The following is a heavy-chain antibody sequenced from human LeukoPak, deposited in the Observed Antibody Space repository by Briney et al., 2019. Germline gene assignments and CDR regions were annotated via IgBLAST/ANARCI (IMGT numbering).Heavy chain of an antibody. CDR2: ITNSGGST. CDR3: ARETSGSH. V-gene: IGHV3-23*01. Sequence: GGSLRLSCGASGFTFTTHWIHWVRQAPGKGLEWVSTITNSGGSTYYADSVKGRFTISRDNSKNSLYLQMNSLRAEDTAVYYCARETSGSHWGQGTLVTVSS. CDR1: GFTFTTHW. J-gene: IGHJ4*02. D-gene: IGHD1-26*01.